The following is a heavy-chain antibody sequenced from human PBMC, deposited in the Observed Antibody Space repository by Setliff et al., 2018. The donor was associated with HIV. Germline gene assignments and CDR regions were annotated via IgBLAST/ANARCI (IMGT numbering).Heavy chain of an antibody. CDR3: AREPPNFARYYYDSSGYWYWVDP. D-gene: IGHD3-22*01. CDR1: GGSISGYY. Sequence: SETLSLTCAVYGGSISGYYWSWIRQSPGKGLEWIGEITHSGSTNFNPSLKSRVTISLDTSKNQFSLRLRSVTAADTAVYYCAREPPNFARYYYDSSGYWYWVDPWGQGTLVTVSS. V-gene: IGHV4-34*01. J-gene: IGHJ5*02. CDR2: ITHSGST.